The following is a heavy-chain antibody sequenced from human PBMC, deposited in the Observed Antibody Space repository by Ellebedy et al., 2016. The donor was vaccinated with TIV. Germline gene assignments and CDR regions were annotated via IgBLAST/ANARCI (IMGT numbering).Heavy chain of an antibody. J-gene: IGHJ4*02. Sequence: AASVKVSCKASGYTFTSYGISWVRQAPGQGLEWMGWINPNSGGTNYAQKFQGRVTMTRDTSISTAYMELSRLRSDDTAVYYCAREEDYWGQGTLVTVSS. CDR3: AREEDY. V-gene: IGHV1-2*02. CDR2: INPNSGGT. CDR1: GYTFTSYG.